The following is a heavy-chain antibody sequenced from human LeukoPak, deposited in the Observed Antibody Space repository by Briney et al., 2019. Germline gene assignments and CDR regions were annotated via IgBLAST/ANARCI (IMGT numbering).Heavy chain of an antibody. D-gene: IGHD3-22*01. CDR1: GGSISSSSYY. Sequence: SETLSLTCTVSGGSISSSSYYWGWIRQPPGKGLEWIGSIYYSGSTYYNPTLKSRVTISVDTSKNQFSLKLSSVTAADTAVYYCASYYYDSSAYYGPFDYWGQGTLVTVSS. CDR2: IYYSGST. CDR3: ASYYYDSSAYYGPFDY. V-gene: IGHV4-39*01. J-gene: IGHJ4*02.